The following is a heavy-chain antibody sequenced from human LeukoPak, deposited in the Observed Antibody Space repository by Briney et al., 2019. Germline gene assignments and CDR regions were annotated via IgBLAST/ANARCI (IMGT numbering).Heavy chain of an antibody. CDR2: IHYSGTT. CDR3: ASSSAWYTPFDY. D-gene: IGHD6-19*01. CDR1: GGSITSFY. J-gene: IGHJ4*02. Sequence: SETLSLTCTVSGGSITSFYWSWIRQPPGKGLEWIGSIHYSGTTNYNPSLKSRVTISVDTSKYQFSLKLSSVTAADTAAFYCASSSAWYTPFDYWGQGTLVTVSS. V-gene: IGHV4-59*01.